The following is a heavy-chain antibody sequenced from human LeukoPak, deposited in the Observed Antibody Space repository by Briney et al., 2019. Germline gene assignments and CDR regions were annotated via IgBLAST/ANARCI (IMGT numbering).Heavy chain of an antibody. CDR1: GGSISSYY. CDR2: IYYSGST. J-gene: IGHJ4*02. V-gene: IGHV4-59*01. CDR3: ARDYCSDGSCYPTYDY. D-gene: IGHD2-15*01. Sequence: PSETLSLTCTVSGGSISSYYWSWIRQPPGKGLEWIGNIYYSGSTNYNPSLKSRVTISVDSSKTQFSLNLRSATAADTAVYFCARDYCSDGSCYPTYDYWGQGALVTVSS.